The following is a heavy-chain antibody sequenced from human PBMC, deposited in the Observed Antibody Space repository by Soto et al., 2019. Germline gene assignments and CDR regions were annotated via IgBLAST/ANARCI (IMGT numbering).Heavy chain of an antibody. J-gene: IGHJ4*02. Sequence: QVQLQESGPGLVKPSQTLSLTCTVSGGSISSGDYYWSWIRQPPGKGLEWIGYIYYSGSTYYTPSLKSRVTISVDTSKNQFSLKLSSVTAADTALYYGARWLGYGPHFDYWGQGTLVTVSS. V-gene: IGHV4-30-4*01. D-gene: IGHD5-12*01. CDR3: ARWLGYGPHFDY. CDR2: IYYSGST. CDR1: GGSISSGDYY.